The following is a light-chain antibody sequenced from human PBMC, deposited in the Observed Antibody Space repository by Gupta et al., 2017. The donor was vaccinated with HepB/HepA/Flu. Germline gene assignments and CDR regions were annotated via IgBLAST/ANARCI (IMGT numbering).Light chain of an antibody. CDR1: QTINSW. J-gene: IGKJ5*01. V-gene: IGKV1-5*03. CDR2: KTS. CDR3: QQYNTYS. Sequence: DIRMTQSPSTLSASVGDRVTIICRASQTINSWLAWYQQKPGEAPNLLIYKTSSLESGVPSRFSGSRSGTEFTLTISSLQPDDFGTYYCQQYNTYSFGQGTRLEIK.